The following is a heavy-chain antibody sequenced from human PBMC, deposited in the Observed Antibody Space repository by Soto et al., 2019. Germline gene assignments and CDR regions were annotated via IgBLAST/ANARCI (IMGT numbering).Heavy chain of an antibody. V-gene: IGHV3-30*18. CDR3: AKEWGGHVDYHYGMNV. CDR1: GFSFRDYA. CDR2: IAFDSTQI. D-gene: IGHD3-16*01. Sequence: QEQVVESGGGVVQPGTSLRLSCAASGFSFRDYAMYWVRQAPGKGLEWVALIAFDSTQIYYGDSMKGRFTISRDNSKDTVFLQINSVGPEDTAGYWCAKEWGGHVDYHYGMNVWGPGTTVTVSS. J-gene: IGHJ6*02.